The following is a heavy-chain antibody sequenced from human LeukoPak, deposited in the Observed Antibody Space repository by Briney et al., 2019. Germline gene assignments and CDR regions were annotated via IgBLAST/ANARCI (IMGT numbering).Heavy chain of an antibody. Sequence: PSETLSLTCTVSGGSISSYYWSWIRQPPGKGLEWIGYIYYSGSTNYNPSLKSRVTISVDTSKNQFSLKLSSVAAADTAVYYCARDSGSYFDYWGQGTLVTVSS. J-gene: IGHJ4*02. V-gene: IGHV4-59*01. D-gene: IGHD1-26*01. CDR2: IYYSGST. CDR3: ARDSGSYFDY. CDR1: GGSISSYY.